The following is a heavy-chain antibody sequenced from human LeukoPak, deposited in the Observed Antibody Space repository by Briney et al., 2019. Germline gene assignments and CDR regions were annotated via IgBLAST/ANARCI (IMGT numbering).Heavy chain of an antibody. CDR3: ARDYSNYKVAYYFDY. Sequence: PGGSLRLSCAASGFTFSSYGMHWVRQAPGKGLEWVAVIWYDGSNKYYEDSVKGRFTISRDNSKNTLYLQMNSLRAEDTAVYYCARDYSNYKVAYYFDYWGQGTLVTVSS. CDR2: IWYDGSNK. D-gene: IGHD1-7*01. CDR1: GFTFSSYG. V-gene: IGHV3-33*01. J-gene: IGHJ4*02.